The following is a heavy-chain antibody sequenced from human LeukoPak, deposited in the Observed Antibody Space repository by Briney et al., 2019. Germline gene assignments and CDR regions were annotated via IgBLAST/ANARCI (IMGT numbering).Heavy chain of an antibody. CDR1: GFTFSDHA. J-gene: IGHJ3*02. Sequence: GGSLRLSCAASGFTFSDHAMIWVRQAPGKGLEWVSGISARGDSTYYADSVKGRFTISRDNSKNTLYLQMNSLRAEDTAVYYCAKSSSSWTKGGAFDIWGQGTMVTVSS. CDR3: AKSSSSWTKGGAFDI. V-gene: IGHV3-23*01. CDR2: ISARGDST. D-gene: IGHD6-13*01.